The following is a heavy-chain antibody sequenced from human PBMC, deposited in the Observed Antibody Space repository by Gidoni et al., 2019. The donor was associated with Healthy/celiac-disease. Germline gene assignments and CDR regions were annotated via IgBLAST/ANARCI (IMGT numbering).Heavy chain of an antibody. CDR3: ARASLARYVDTAMVTPDYYYGMDV. Sequence: QVQLVESGGGVVQPGRSLSLSCAASGFTFSSSAMHWVRQAPGKGLEWVAVISYEGSNKYYADSVKGRFTISRDNSKNTLYLQMNSLRAEDTAVYYCARASLARYVDTAMVTPDYYYGMDVWGQGTTVTVSS. CDR2: ISYEGSNK. CDR1: GFTFSSSA. V-gene: IGHV3-30-3*01. J-gene: IGHJ6*02. D-gene: IGHD5-18*01.